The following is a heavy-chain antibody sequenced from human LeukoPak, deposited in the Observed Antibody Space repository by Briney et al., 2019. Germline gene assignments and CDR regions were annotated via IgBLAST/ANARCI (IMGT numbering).Heavy chain of an antibody. CDR2: ILYDGSNK. CDR1: GFTFSSYS. Sequence: SGGSLRLSCAASGFTFSSYSMNWVRQAPGKGLEWVAVILYDGSNKYYADSVEGRFTISRDNSKNTLSLQMNSLRLEDTAIYYCAKGSYSSAWYPDYWGQGTLVTVSS. V-gene: IGHV3-30*18. J-gene: IGHJ4*02. CDR3: AKGSYSSAWYPDY. D-gene: IGHD6-19*01.